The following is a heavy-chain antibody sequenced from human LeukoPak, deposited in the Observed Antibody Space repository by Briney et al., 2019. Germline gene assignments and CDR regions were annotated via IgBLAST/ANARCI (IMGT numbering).Heavy chain of an antibody. Sequence: ATVKLSCKASGYTFNDYYIHWVQQAPGKGLGWMGRVDLEDGGTIYAKKFQGRVTITADTSTDTAYMDLSSLRSFDTAVYYCARGSRSFDWLRSYFDFWGQGTLVSVSS. V-gene: IGHV1-69-2*01. J-gene: IGHJ4*02. CDR2: VDLEDGGT. CDR3: ARGSRSFDWLRSYFDF. D-gene: IGHD3-9*01. CDR1: GYTFNDYY.